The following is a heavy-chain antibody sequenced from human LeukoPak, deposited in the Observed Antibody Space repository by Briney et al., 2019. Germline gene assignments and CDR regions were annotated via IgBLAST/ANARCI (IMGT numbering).Heavy chain of an antibody. J-gene: IGHJ5*02. D-gene: IGHD4-17*01. Sequence: PGGSLRLSCAASGFTFSSYAMSWVRQAPGEGLEWVSAISGSGGSTYYADSVKGRFTISRDNSKNTLYLQMNSLRAEDTAVYYCAKDPHYGDFSVWFDPWGQGTLVTVSS. V-gene: IGHV3-23*01. CDR1: GFTFSSYA. CDR2: ISGSGGST. CDR3: AKDPHYGDFSVWFDP.